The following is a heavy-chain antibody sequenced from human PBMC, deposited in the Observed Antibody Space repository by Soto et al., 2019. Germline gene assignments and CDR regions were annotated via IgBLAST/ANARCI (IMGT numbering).Heavy chain of an antibody. Sequence: GGSLRLSCAVFGFTLSSYRMNWVRQAPGKGLEWVSYYVDSVKGRFTTSRDNAKNSLYLQMNSLRAEDTAVYYCARVGDYVWQTYKSDFWGQGTLVTVSS. D-gene: IGHD3-16*01. V-gene: IGHV3-48*04. CDR3: ARVGDYVWQTYKSDF. CDR1: GFTLSSYR. J-gene: IGHJ4*02.